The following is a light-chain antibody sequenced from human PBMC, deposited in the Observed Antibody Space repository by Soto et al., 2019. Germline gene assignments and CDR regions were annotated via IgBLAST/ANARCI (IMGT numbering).Light chain of an antibody. V-gene: IGKV3-15*01. Sequence: EIVLTQSPGTLSLSPGERATLSCRASQSLTSSYLAWYQQKPGQAPRLLIYDASTRATAIPARFGGSGSGTEFTLTISGLQSEDFAVYYCQHYNNWPPGTFGQGTKVDIK. CDR2: DAS. CDR3: QHYNNWPPGT. J-gene: IGKJ1*01. CDR1: QSLTSSY.